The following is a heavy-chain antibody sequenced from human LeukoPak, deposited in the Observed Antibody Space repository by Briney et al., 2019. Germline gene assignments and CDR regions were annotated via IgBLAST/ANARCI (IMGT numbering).Heavy chain of an antibody. CDR1: GFTFSSYG. Sequence: PGGSLRLSCAASGFTFSSYGMHWVRQAPGKGLEWVAVIWYDGTNTYYADSVKGRFTISRDNSKNTLYLQMNSLRAEDTAVYYRARDFCSGGSCYPDAFDIWGQGTMVTVSS. CDR3: ARDFCSGGSCYPDAFDI. J-gene: IGHJ3*02. CDR2: IWYDGTNT. V-gene: IGHV3-33*01. D-gene: IGHD2-15*01.